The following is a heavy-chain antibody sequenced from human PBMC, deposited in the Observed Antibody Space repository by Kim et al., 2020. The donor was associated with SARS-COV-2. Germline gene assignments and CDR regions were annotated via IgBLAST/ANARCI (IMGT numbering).Heavy chain of an antibody. CDR3: AREDRGLVAFDI. CDR1: GFTFSTYE. Sequence: GGSLRLSCAASGFTFSTYEMNWVRQAPGKGLEWVSYISSSGITIYYADSVKGRFTISRDNAKNSLYLQMNSLRAEDTAVYYCAREDRGLVAFDIWGQGTMVTVSS. V-gene: IGHV3-48*03. J-gene: IGHJ3*02. CDR2: ISSSGITI. D-gene: IGHD2-15*01.